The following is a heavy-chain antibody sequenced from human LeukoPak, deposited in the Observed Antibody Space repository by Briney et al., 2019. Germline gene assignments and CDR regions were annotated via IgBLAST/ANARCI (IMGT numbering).Heavy chain of an antibody. Sequence: PSETLSLTCAVYGGSFSGYYWSWIRQPPGKGLEWIGEINHSGSTNYNPSLKSRVTISVDTSKNQFSLKLSSVTAADTAVYYCARWWNRSGYYVRGNWFDPWGQGTLVTVSS. CDR1: GGSFSGYY. V-gene: IGHV4-34*01. D-gene: IGHD3-3*01. CDR2: INHSGST. J-gene: IGHJ5*02. CDR3: ARWWNRSGYYVRGNWFDP.